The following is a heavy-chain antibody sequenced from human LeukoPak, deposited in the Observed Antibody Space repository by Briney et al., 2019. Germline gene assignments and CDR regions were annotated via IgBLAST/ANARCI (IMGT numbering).Heavy chain of an antibody. CDR3: ARDKGLRDDYGDPADAFDI. V-gene: IGHV3-74*01. Sequence: PGGSLRLSCVASGFTFSTHWRNWVRQAPGKGLVWVSRINSDGSSTSYADSVKGRFTISRDNAKNTLYLQMNSLRAEDTAVYYCARDKGLRDDYGDPADAFDIWGQGTMVTVSS. CDR1: GFTFSTHW. J-gene: IGHJ3*02. D-gene: IGHD4-17*01. CDR2: INSDGSST.